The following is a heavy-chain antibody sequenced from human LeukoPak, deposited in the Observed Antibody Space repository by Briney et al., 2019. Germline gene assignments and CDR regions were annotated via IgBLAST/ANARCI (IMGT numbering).Heavy chain of an antibody. CDR3: ARLNGSPWV. Sequence: GESLKISCKGSGYSFINYWIGWVRQMPGKGLEWMGVIYPGDSDTRYSPSSQGHVTMSADKSINTAYLQWSSLKASDTAIYYCARLNGSPWVWGQGTLVTVSS. V-gene: IGHV5-51*01. CDR2: IYPGDSDT. J-gene: IGHJ4*02. CDR1: GYSFINYW. D-gene: IGHD2-8*01.